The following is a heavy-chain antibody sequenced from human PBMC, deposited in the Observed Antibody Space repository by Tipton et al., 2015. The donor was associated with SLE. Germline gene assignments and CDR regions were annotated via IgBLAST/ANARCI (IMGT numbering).Heavy chain of an antibody. D-gene: IGHD6-13*01. CDR2: IDYSGST. CDR1: GGSINSYY. CDR3: ARDNHGTDI. Sequence: TLSLTCTVSGGSINSYYWSWIRQPPGKGLEYIGYIDYSGSTNYNPSLKSRVTLSVDTSKNQFSLKLNSVTAADTAVYYCARDNHGTDIWGQGTMVTVSS. J-gene: IGHJ3*02. V-gene: IGHV4-59*01.